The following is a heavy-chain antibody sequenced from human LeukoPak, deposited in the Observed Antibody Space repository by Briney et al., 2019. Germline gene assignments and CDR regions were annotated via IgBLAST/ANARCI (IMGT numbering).Heavy chain of an antibody. D-gene: IGHD6-19*01. V-gene: IGHV1-3*01. CDR2: INSGKGNT. J-gene: IGHJ4*02. CDR1: GYTFTSYA. CDR3: ARDRSGSRWPQDY. Sequence: ASVKVSCKASGYTFTSYAMHWVRQAPGQRLEGMGWINSGKGNTKYSQKFQGRVTITRDTSARTAYMELSSLRSEDTAGDYFARDRSGSRWPQDYWGQGNLVTVSS.